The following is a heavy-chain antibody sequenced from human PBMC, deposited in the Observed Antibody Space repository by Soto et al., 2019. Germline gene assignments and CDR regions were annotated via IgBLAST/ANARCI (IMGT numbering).Heavy chain of an antibody. CDR1: GGSISSYY. Sequence: SETLSLTCTVSGGSISSYYWSWVRQPPGKGLEWIGYIYYSGSTNYNPSLKSRVTISVDTSKNQFSLKLSSVTAADTAVYYCARVGEGYYDSSCYSSFDYWGQGTLVPASS. D-gene: IGHD3-22*01. CDR3: ARVGEGYYDSSCYSSFDY. CDR2: IYYSGST. J-gene: IGHJ4*02. V-gene: IGHV4-59*01.